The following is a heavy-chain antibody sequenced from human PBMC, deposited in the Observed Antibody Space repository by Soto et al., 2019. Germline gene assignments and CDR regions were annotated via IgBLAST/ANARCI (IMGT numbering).Heavy chain of an antibody. CDR3: ARDPIFYYASSGYGGSYFDY. J-gene: IGHJ4*02. Sequence: LSLTCIVFGESISSSSYYWCWIREPPGKGLEWNGYMYHSGSTYYNPSLKSRVSISIDTSQNQFTLKQTSLTAADTAVYYCARDPIFYYASSGYGGSYFDYWGQGSRVTVSS. D-gene: IGHD3-22*01. V-gene: IGHV4-30-2*05. CDR2: MYHSGST. CDR1: GESISSSSYY.